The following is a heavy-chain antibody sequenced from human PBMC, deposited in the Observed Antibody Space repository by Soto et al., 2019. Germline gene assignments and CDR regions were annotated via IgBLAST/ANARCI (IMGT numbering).Heavy chain of an antibody. CDR3: ARHVRGAVTINLFHP. CDR1: GGSIISSNFY. J-gene: IGHJ5*02. V-gene: IGHV4-39*01. CDR2: VEYGGST. D-gene: IGHD3-10*02. Sequence: QLQESGPGLVKPSETLSLTCTVSGGSIISSNFYWGWIRQPPGKGLEWIGSVEYGGSTYDNPSLKSRVTLSADTSQNQFSLKLTSVTAADPAIYFCARHVRGAVTINLFHPWGHGTLVTVSS.